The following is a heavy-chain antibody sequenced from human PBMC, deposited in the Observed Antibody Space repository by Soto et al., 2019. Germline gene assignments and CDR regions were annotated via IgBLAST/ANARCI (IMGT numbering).Heavy chain of an antibody. Sequence: PGGSLRLSCAASGFTFSSYGMHWVRHAPGRGLEWVAVIWYDGSNKYYADSVKGRFTISRDNSKNTLYLQMNSLRAEDTAVYYCAREYYDSSLDPWGQGTLVTVSS. J-gene: IGHJ5*02. V-gene: IGHV3-33*01. CDR3: AREYYDSSLDP. D-gene: IGHD3-22*01. CDR2: IWYDGSNK. CDR1: GFTFSSYG.